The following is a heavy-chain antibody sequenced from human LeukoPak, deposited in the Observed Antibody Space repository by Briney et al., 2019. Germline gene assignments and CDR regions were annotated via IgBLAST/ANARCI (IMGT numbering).Heavy chain of an antibody. D-gene: IGHD6-13*01. CDR3: ARDTYSSSWYSVSYWFDP. Sequence: SETLSLTCTVSGDSITSSRYYWGWLRPPTGKGLEWIGSIYYSGSNYYNPSLKSRVTISVDTYKNQFSLKLSSVTAADTAVYYCARDTYSSSWYSVSYWFDPWGQGTLVTVSS. J-gene: IGHJ5*02. CDR2: IYYSGSN. V-gene: IGHV4-39*07. CDR1: GDSITSSRYY.